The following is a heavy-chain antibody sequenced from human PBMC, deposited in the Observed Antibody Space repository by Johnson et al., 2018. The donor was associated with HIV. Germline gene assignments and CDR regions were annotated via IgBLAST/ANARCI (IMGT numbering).Heavy chain of an antibody. CDR3: ARYSGPSDFWSGYRLVVAFNI. CDR2: IKSKTDGRT. J-gene: IGHJ3*02. V-gene: IGHV3-15*01. Sequence: VLLVESGGGVVQPGRSLRLSCAASGFTFSNAWMSWVRQAPGKGLEWVGRIKSKTDGRTYYADYVKGRFSISRDNSKNTLYLQMNTLETEDTAVYHCARYSGPSDFWSGYRLVVAFNIWGQGTMVTVSS. CDR1: GFTFSNAW. D-gene: IGHD3-3*01.